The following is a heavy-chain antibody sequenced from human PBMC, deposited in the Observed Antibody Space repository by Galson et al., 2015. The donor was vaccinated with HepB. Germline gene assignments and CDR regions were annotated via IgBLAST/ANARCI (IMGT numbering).Heavy chain of an antibody. CDR2: INHSGST. D-gene: IGHD2-2*02. CDR3: ARVRGPAAIPGWRRNRNWFHP. V-gene: IGHV4-34*01. CDR1: GGSFSGYY. J-gene: IGHJ5*02. Sequence: SETLSLTCAVYGGSFSGYYWSWIRQPPGKGLEWIGEINHSGSTNYNPSLKSRVTISVDTSKNQFSLKLSSVTAADTAVYYCARVRGPAAIPGWRRNRNWFHPWGQGTLVTVSS.